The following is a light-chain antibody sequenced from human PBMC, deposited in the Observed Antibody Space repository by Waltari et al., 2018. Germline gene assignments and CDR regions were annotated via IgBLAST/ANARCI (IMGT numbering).Light chain of an antibody. CDR1: SSDIGGYKY. CDR2: VVS. J-gene: IGLJ3*02. V-gene: IGLV2-14*01. CDR3: SSYMNSSLV. Sequence: QSALTQPASVSGSPGQSITISCTGTSSDIGGYKYVSWYQQHPGKAPKLMIYVVSKRPSGVSNLFSGSKSGTTASLTISWLQSEDEADYYCSSYMNSSLVFGAGTKVTVL.